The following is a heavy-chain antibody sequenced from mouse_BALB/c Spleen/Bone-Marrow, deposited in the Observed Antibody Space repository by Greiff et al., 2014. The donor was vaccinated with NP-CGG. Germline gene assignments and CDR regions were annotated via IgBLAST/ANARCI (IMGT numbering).Heavy chain of an antibody. Sequence: QVQLQQSRTQLSGSEASVKLSCKASGYIFTSYWINWVKQRPGQGLEWIGNIYPSDNYTNYNQKFKDKATLTVDKSSSTAYMQLSSPTSEDSAVYYCTRTYEYFDYWGQGTTLTVSS. J-gene: IGHJ2*01. CDR1: GYIFTSYW. CDR3: TRTYEYFDY. CDR2: IYPSDNYT. V-gene: IGHV1-69*02. D-gene: IGHD2-3*01.